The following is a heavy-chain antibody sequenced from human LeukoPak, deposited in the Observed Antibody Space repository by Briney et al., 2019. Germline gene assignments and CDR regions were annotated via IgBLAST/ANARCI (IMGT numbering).Heavy chain of an antibody. CDR3: ARNLNTADDY. CDR2: ISSSSTTI. D-gene: IGHD5-18*01. J-gene: IGHJ4*02. Sequence: PGGSLRLSCTASGFTFSDSSMNWVRQAPGKGLEWLSYISSSSTTIYYADSVKGRFTISRDDAKNPLYLQMNSLRAEDTAVYYCARNLNTADDYWGQGILVTVSS. V-gene: IGHV3-48*01. CDR1: GFTFSDSS.